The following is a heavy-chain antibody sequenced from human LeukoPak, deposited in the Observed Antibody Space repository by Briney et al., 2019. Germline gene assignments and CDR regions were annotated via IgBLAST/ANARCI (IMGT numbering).Heavy chain of an antibody. CDR3: ARDRLWIEPLDY. CDR1: GYSISSGYY. Sequence: SETLSLTCTVSGYSISSGYYWGWIRPSPGKGLEWIGSIYNSGSTYYNPSLKSRITISVDTSKNQFSLRLRSATAADTATYYCARDRLWIEPLDYWGQGTLVIVSS. CDR2: IYNSGST. J-gene: IGHJ4*02. D-gene: IGHD5-18*01. V-gene: IGHV4-38-2*02.